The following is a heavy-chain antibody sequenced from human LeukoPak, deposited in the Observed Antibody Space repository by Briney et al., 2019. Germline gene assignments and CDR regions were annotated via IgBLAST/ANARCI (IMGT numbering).Heavy chain of an antibody. V-gene: IGHV3-7*01. J-gene: IGHJ4*02. CDR3: TRIGYSSSSLDY. D-gene: IGHD6-6*01. CDR1: GFSFSNYW. Sequence: PGGSLRLSCAASGFSFSNYWMTWVRQAPGKGLEWVANINKDGSVKYFVDSLTGRFTISRDNAKNSVFLQMNSLRVEDTAVYYCTRIGYSSSSLDYWGQGTLVTVSS. CDR2: INKDGSVK.